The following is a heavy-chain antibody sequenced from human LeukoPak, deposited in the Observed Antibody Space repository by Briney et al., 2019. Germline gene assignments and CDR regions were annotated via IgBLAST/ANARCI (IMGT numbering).Heavy chain of an antibody. CDR1: GFTFSNYA. CDR3: ARGFTQFDL. CDR2: ISGSGRTT. V-gene: IGHV3-23*01. D-gene: IGHD2-15*01. J-gene: IGHJ5*02. Sequence: GGSLRLSCAASGFTFSNYAMSWVRQAPGKGLESVSIISGSGRTTYYADSVKGRFTISRDNPKNSSYLQMNSLRVEDTSVYYCARGFTQFDLWGQGTLVTVSS.